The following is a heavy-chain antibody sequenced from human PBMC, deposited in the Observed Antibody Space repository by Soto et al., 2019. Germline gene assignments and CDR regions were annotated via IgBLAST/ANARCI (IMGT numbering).Heavy chain of an antibody. J-gene: IGHJ6*02. Sequence: GGSLRLSCAASGFTFSSYGMHWVRQAPGKGLEWVAVIWYDGSNKYYADSVKGRFTISRDNSKNTLYLQMNSLRAEDTAVYYCARDRSSSPLHYGMDVWGQGTTVTVSS. CDR1: GFTFSSYG. V-gene: IGHV3-33*01. D-gene: IGHD6-6*01. CDR2: IWYDGSNK. CDR3: ARDRSSSPLHYGMDV.